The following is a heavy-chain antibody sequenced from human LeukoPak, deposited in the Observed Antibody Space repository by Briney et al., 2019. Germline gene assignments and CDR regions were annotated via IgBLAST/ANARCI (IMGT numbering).Heavy chain of an antibody. CDR1: GFTVSSNY. J-gene: IGHJ4*02. V-gene: IGHV3-53*01. D-gene: IGHD3-22*01. CDR2: IYSGGST. CDR3: AREGGDSSGYFDY. Sequence: PGRSLRLSCAASGFTVSSNYTSWVRQAPGKGLEWVSVIYSGGSTYYADSVKGRFTISRDNSKNTLYLQMNSLRAEDTAVYYCAREGGDSSGYFDYWGQGTLVTVSS.